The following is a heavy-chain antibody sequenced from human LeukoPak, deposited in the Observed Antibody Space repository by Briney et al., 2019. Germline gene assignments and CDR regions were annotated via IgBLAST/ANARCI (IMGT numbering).Heavy chain of an antibody. CDR3: AKDHEGVDTAMVTDY. CDR1: GFTFISYA. V-gene: IGHV3-23*01. CDR2: ISGSGGST. J-gene: IGHJ4*02. D-gene: IGHD5-18*01. Sequence: GGPLRLSCAASGFTFISYAMSWVRQAPGKGLEWVSAISGSGGSTYYADSVKGRFTISGDNSKNTLYLQMNSLRAEDTAVYYCAKDHEGVDTAMVTDYWGQGTLVTVSS.